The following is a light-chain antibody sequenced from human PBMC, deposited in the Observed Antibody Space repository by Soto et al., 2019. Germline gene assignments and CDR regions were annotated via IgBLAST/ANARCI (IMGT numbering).Light chain of an antibody. CDR3: QQRSNWPPLT. Sequence: EIVLTQSPATLSLSPGERATLSCRASQSVSSYLAWYQQKPGQAPRILIYDASSRATGIPARFSGSGSGTDFTLTISSQEPQDFAVYYCQQRSNWPPLTFGGGTKVEIK. CDR2: DAS. J-gene: IGKJ4*01. CDR1: QSVSSY. V-gene: IGKV3-11*01.